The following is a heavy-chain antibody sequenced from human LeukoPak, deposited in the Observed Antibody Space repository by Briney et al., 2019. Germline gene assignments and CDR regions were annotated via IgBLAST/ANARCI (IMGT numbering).Heavy chain of an antibody. CDR2: IASDGSSA. V-gene: IGHV3-74*01. D-gene: IGHD4-23*01. CDR1: GFTFSSYW. J-gene: IGHJ4*02. CDR3: ARGRPHGNDY. Sequence: GGSLRLSCAASGFTFSSYWMNWVRQAPGKGLVWVSRIASDGSSATYADSVKGRFSISRDNAKNTLYLQMNSLRVVDTAVYYCARGRPHGNDYWGQGTLVTVSS.